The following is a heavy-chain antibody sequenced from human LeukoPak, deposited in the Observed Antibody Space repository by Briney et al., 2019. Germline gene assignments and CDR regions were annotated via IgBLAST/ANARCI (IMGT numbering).Heavy chain of an antibody. CDR3: AKFREWELLYFDY. D-gene: IGHD1-26*01. J-gene: IGHJ4*02. V-gene: IGHV3-23*01. CDR2: ISGSGGST. CDR1: EFAFGNFY. Sequence: GGSLRLSCTASEFAFGNFYMSWIRQAPGKGLEWVSAISGSGGSTYYADSVKGRFTISRDNSKNTLYLQMNSLRAEDTAVYYCAKFREWELLYFDYWGQGTLVTVSS.